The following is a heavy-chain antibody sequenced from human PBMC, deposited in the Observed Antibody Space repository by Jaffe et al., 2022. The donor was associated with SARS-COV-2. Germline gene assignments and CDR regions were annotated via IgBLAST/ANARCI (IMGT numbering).Heavy chain of an antibody. Sequence: EVQLVESGGDLAQPGGSLRLSCAASGFTVSSTHITWVRQAPGKGPEWVSVIYGGGSTYYADSVKGRFTISRDDSKNTLYLHMNTLRAEDAAVYYCARGVGRWFDPWGQGTLVTISS. CDR1: GFTVSSTH. D-gene: IGHD1-26*01. V-gene: IGHV3-66*02. CDR3: ARGVGRWFDP. J-gene: IGHJ5*02. CDR2: IYGGGST.